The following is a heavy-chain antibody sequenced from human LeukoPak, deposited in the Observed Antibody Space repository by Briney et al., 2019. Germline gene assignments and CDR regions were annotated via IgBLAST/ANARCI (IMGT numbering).Heavy chain of an antibody. CDR1: GGTFRSYA. Sequence: GASVKVSCKASGGTFRSYAISWVRQAPGQGLEWMGRIIPILGIANYAQKFQGRVTITADKSTSTAYMELSSLRSEDTAVYYCARVGAPDAFDIWGQGTMVTVSS. CDR2: IIPILGIA. CDR3: ARVGAPDAFDI. J-gene: IGHJ3*02. D-gene: IGHD1-26*01. V-gene: IGHV1-69*04.